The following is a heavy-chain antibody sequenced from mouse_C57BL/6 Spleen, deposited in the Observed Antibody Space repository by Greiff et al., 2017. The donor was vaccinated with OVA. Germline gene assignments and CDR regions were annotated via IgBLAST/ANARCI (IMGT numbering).Heavy chain of an antibody. D-gene: IGHD1-1*01. CDR2: IDPSDSYT. V-gene: IGHV1-69*01. CDR3: ASRGGYGSSYYYFDY. CDR1: GYTFTSYW. Sequence: QVQLQQPGAELVMPGASVKLSCKASGYTFTSYWMHWVKQRPGQGLEWIGEIDPSDSYTNYNQKFKGKSTLTVAKSSSTAYMQLSSLTSEDSAVYYCASRGGYGSSYYYFDYWGQGTTLTVSS. J-gene: IGHJ2*01.